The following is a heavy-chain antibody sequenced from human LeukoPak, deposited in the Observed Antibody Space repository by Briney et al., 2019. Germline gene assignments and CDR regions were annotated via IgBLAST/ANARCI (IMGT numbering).Heavy chain of an antibody. D-gene: IGHD6-13*01. CDR1: GFTFSNYG. CDR3: AKDFRVPAAGTATDYFDY. V-gene: IGHV3-30*18. J-gene: IGHJ4*02. Sequence: GGSLRLSCAASGFTFSNYGVHWVRQAPGKGLEWVAIISYDGTKKYYADSVKGRFTISRDNSKNTLYLQMNSLRAEDTAVYYCAKDFRVPAAGTATDYFDYWGQGTVVTVSS. CDR2: ISYDGTKK.